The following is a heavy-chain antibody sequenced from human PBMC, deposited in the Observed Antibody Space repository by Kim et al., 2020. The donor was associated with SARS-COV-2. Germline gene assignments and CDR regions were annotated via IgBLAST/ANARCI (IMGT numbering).Heavy chain of an antibody. Sequence: SVKVSCKASGGTFSSYAISWVRQAPGQGLEWMGGIIPIFGTANYAQKFQGRVTITADESTRTAYMELSSLRSEDTAVYYCATTENLADIVVVVAATQPYYYSGMDVWGQGTTVTVSS. D-gene: IGHD2-15*01. J-gene: IGHJ6*02. CDR1: GGTFSSYA. CDR2: IIPIFGTA. CDR3: ATTENLADIVVVVAATQPYYYSGMDV. V-gene: IGHV1-69*13.